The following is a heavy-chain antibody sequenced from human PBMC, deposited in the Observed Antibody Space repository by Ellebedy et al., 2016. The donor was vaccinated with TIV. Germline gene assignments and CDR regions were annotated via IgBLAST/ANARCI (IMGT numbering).Heavy chain of an antibody. CDR3: AKASRGYYDRSGYYHLDY. Sequence: GESLKISCAASGFTFSSYSMNWVRQAPGKGLEWVALIFSGGDTHYSDSVKGRFTISRDISKNTLYLQMNSLRAEDTAVYYCAKASRGYYDRSGYYHLDYWGQGTLVTVSS. D-gene: IGHD3-22*01. CDR2: IFSGGDT. V-gene: IGHV3-NL1*01. CDR1: GFTFSSYS. J-gene: IGHJ4*02.